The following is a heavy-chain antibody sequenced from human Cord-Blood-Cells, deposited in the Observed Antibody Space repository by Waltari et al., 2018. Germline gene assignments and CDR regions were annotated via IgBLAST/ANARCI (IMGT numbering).Heavy chain of an antibody. CDR2: MYSGGST. V-gene: IGHV3-53*01. D-gene: IGHD3-22*01. CDR3: ARGIDDSSGYYDY. J-gene: IGHJ4*02. CDR1: GFPVSCNY. Sequence: EVQLVESGGGLIQPGGSLRLSCAAFGFPVSCNYMSWVRQAPGKGVEWVSVMYSGGSTYYADSVKGRFTISRDNSKKTLYLQMNSLRAEDTAVYYCARGIDDSSGYYDYWGQGTLVTVSS.